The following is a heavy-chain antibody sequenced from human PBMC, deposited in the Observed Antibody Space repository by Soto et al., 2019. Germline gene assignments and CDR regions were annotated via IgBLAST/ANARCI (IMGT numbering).Heavy chain of an antibody. Sequence: PGGSLRLSCASSGFTFSSFWLHWVRQTPGKGLVWISRLNGDGSSSSYADSVTGRFTISRDTATNTLYLQMNSLRPEDTALYYCTRGASGYGNFDYWGLGTLVTV. CDR1: GFTFSSFW. CDR3: TRGASGYGNFDY. V-gene: IGHV3-74*01. J-gene: IGHJ4*02. D-gene: IGHD5-12*01. CDR2: LNGDGSSS.